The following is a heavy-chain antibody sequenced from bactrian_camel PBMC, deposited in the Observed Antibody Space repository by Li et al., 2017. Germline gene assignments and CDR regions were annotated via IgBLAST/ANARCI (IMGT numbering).Heavy chain of an antibody. CDR3: VTSAVVAGPPTAAH. CDR1: GFTFSTYY. D-gene: IGHD6*01. V-gene: IGHV3-2*01. Sequence: QLVESGGGLVQPGGSLRLSCAASGFTFSTYYMSWVRQAPGKGLEWVTTIYSDGTLTYYPDSVKGRFTISRDNAKNTVALQMNSLKSEDTALYYCVTSAVVAGPPTAAHWGQATQV. J-gene: IGHJ4*01. CDR2: IYSDGTLT.